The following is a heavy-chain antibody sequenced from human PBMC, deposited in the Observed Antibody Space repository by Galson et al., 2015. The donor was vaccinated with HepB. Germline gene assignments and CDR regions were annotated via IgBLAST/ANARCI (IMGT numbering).Heavy chain of an antibody. V-gene: IGHV3-21*01. D-gene: IGHD5-18*01. J-gene: IGHJ4*02. Sequence: SLRLSCAASGFTFSSYSMNWVRQAPGKGLEWVSSISSSSSYIYYADSVKGRFTISRDNAKNSLYLQMNSLRAEDTAAYYCARDGYSYGYFDYWGQGTLVTVSS. CDR3: ARDGYSYGYFDY. CDR1: GFTFSSYS. CDR2: ISSSSSYI.